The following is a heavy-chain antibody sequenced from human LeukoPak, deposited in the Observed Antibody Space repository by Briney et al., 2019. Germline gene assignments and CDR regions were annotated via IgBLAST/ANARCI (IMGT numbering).Heavy chain of an antibody. Sequence: PPGGSLRLSCAASGFTFSSYAMSWVRQAPGKGLEWVSAISGSGGSTYYADSVKGRFTISRDNSKNTLYLQMNSLRAEDTAVYYCAMWNGVVTAGFFSGPFDYWGQGALVTVSS. J-gene: IGHJ4*02. CDR2: ISGSGGST. D-gene: IGHD3-16*01. CDR3: AMWNGVVTAGFFSGPFDY. V-gene: IGHV3-23*01. CDR1: GFTFSSYA.